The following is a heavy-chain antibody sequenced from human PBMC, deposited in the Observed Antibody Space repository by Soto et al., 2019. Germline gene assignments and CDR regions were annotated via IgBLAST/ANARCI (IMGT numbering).Heavy chain of an antibody. V-gene: IGHV1-3*01. CDR1: GYTFTSYA. CDR2: INAGNGHT. D-gene: IGHD5-18*01. J-gene: IGHJ4*02. CDR3: AGDSAVSYGFPLPHYFDY. Sequence: QVQLVQSGAEVKKPGASVKVSCKASGYTFTSYAMHWVRQAPGKRLERMGWINAGNGHTKYSQKFQGRVTITRDTSSSTAYMEAHSLRSEDRAVYYFAGDSAVSYGFPLPHYFDYWGQGTLVTVSS.